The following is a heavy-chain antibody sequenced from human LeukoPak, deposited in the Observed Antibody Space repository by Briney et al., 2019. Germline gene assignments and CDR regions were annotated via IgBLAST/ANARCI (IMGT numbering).Heavy chain of an antibody. CDR3: AKAVDTAMVTLYYFGY. V-gene: IGHV3-9*02. CDR2: ISWNSGSI. J-gene: IGHJ4*02. D-gene: IGHD5-18*01. Sequence: PGGSLRLSCAASGFTADDYAMHWVRQATGKGLEWVSGISWNSGSIGYADSVKGRFTISRDNAKNSLYLQMNSLRAEDTALYYCAKAVDTAMVTLYYFGYWGQGTLVTVSS. CDR1: GFTADDYA.